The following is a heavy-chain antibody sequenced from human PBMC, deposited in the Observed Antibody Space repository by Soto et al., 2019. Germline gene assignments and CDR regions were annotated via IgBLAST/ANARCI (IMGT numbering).Heavy chain of an antibody. CDR1: GNTFSIYY. J-gene: IGHJ6*02. V-gene: IGHV1-46*01. D-gene: IGHD6-19*01. CDR2: MNPSGGST. CDR3: ARETPFLAVAGNSSLPYYYSGMHV. Sequence: XPVKRSCNRAGNTFSIYYVGWVQQTTGQGRERMGIMNPSGGSTSYAQKSQGRVTMTREMSTSTVYMELSSLRSEDTAVHYCARETPFLAVAGNSSLPYYYSGMHVWGQATTVTF.